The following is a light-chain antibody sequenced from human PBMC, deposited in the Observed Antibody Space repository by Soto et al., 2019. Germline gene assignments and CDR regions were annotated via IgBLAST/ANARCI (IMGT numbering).Light chain of an antibody. Sequence: QSALTQPASVSGSPGQSITISCTGTSSDVGGYNYVSWYQQHPGKAPKLMIYEVSNRPSGVSNRFSGSNSGNTASLTISGLQAEDEADYYCSSYTSSSTPVFGGGTKVTVL. J-gene: IGLJ3*02. CDR1: SSDVGGYNY. CDR2: EVS. V-gene: IGLV2-14*01. CDR3: SSYTSSSTPV.